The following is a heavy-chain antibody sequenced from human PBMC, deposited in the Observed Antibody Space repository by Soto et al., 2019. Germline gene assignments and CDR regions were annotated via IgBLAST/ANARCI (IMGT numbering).Heavy chain of an antibody. Sequence: GGSLRLSCTASGFTFSMYWMHWVRQVPGKGPEWVSRISDDGSRADYADSVKGRFTISRDNAKNTLYLEMHVLRADDTAVYYCTRGPRPSSVGTGAFWGQGTPVTVSS. J-gene: IGHJ4*02. CDR3: TRGPRPSSVGTGAF. D-gene: IGHD3-10*01. V-gene: IGHV3-74*01. CDR2: ISDDGSRA. CDR1: GFTFSMYW.